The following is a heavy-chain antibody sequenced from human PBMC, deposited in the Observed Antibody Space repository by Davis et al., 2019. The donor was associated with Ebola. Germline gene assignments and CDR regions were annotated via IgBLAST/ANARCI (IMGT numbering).Heavy chain of an antibody. CDR3: AREGATVTTAWFDP. CDR1: GYTFTSYG. CDR2: ISTYNGNT. D-gene: IGHD4-11*01. J-gene: IGHJ5*02. V-gene: IGHV1-18*01. Sequence: AASVKVSCKASGYTFTSYGISWVRQAPGQGLEWMGWISTYNGNTNYAQKLQGRVTMTTDTSTSTAYMDLRSLRSDDTAVYYSAREGATVTTAWFDPWGQGTLVTVSS.